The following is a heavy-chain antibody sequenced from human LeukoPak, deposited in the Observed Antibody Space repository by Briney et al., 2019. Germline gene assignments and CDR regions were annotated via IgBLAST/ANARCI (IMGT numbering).Heavy chain of an antibody. Sequence: GGSLRLSCAAPGFTFSSYSMNWVRQAPGKGLEWVSGISVRGGSTYYADSVKGRFTISRDNSKNTLYLQMNGLRAEDTALYYCAKTPTPIMVRGVINDFWGQGTLVTVSS. CDR2: ISVRGGST. CDR1: GFTFSSYS. J-gene: IGHJ4*02. CDR3: AKTPTPIMVRGVINDF. V-gene: IGHV3-23*01. D-gene: IGHD3-10*01.